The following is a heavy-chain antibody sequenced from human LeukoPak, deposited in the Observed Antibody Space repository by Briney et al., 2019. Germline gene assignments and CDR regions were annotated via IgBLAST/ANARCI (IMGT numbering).Heavy chain of an antibody. CDR2: ISPDGSEK. CDR1: GFSLSDYW. Sequence: PGGSLRLSCAASGFSLSDYWMSWLRQAPGKGLEWVINISPDGSEKYYVDSVKGRFSISRDNAKNSLYLQMNSLRLEDTAVYYCARHWVVEMATMGIDYWGQGTLVTVSS. CDR3: ARHWVVEMATMGIDY. D-gene: IGHD5-24*01. J-gene: IGHJ4*02. V-gene: IGHV3-7*01.